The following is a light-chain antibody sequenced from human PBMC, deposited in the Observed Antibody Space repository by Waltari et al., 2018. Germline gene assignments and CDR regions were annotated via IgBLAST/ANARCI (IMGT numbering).Light chain of an antibody. CDR3: CSYAGTITPYV. Sequence: QSALTQPASVSGSPGQSVTISCTGTSGDVGSYNLVSWYQHHPGKAPKLMIYEANKRPSGVSNRFSGSKSGITASLTISGLQAEDEADYYCCSYAGTITPYVFGSGTKVTVL. CDR2: EAN. CDR1: SGDVGSYNL. J-gene: IGLJ1*01. V-gene: IGLV2-23*01.